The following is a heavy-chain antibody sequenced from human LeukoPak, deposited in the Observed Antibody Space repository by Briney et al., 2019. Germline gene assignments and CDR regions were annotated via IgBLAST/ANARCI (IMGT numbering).Heavy chain of an antibody. D-gene: IGHD3-10*01. CDR3: TSLNFDYGSGSYLVYYYMDV. CDR2: IRSTANGYAT. J-gene: IGHJ6*03. Sequence: GGSLRLSCAASGFTFSGSALHWVRQASGKGLEWVGRIRSTANGYATAYAASVKGRFTISRDDSKNTAYLQMNSLKTEDTAVYYCTSLNFDYGSGSYLVYYYMDVWGKGTTVTVSS. CDR1: GFTFSGSA. V-gene: IGHV3-73*01.